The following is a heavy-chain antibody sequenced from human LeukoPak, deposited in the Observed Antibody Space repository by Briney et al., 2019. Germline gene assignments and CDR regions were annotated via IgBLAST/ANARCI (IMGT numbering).Heavy chain of an antibody. V-gene: IGHV3-53*01. CDR2: IYRGGNT. J-gene: IGHJ2*01. CDR3: ARVGVGATTGWYYDL. Sequence: GGSLRLSCAASGFTVSSNYMSWVRQAPGKGLEWVSVIYRGGNTYYADSVKGRFTISRDNSKNTLYLQMNSLRAEDTAVYYCARVGVGATTGWYYDLWGRGTLVTVSS. D-gene: IGHD1-26*01. CDR1: GFTVSSNY.